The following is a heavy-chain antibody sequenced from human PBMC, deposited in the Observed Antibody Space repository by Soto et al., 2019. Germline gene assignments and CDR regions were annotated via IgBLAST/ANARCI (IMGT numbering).Heavy chain of an antibody. V-gene: IGHV4-31*03. CDR1: GGSISSGGYY. Sequence: QVQLQESGPGLVKPSQTLSLTCTVSGGSISSGGYYWSWIRQHPGKGLEWIGYIYYSGSTYYNPTLKSRVTLSVDTSKNQFSLKMSSVTAADTAVYYCAREISYYDSSGYYYVYFDYGGQGTLVNVSS. D-gene: IGHD3-22*01. CDR2: IYYSGST. CDR3: AREISYYDSSGYYYVYFDY. J-gene: IGHJ4*02.